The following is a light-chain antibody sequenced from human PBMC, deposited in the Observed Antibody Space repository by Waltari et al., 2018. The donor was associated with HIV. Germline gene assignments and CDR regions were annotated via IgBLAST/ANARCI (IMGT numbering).Light chain of an antibody. CDR3: DSATDDYRVV. J-gene: IGLJ2*01. Sequence: SYELTQPSSVSVSPGQTARHTREGDVLAKQHARWFQQKSGQAPLVVIYKDTARPSEIPGRFSGSSSGTTVTLTINGAQVEDEADYYCDSATDDYRVVFGGGTQLTVL. CDR2: KDT. V-gene: IGLV3-27*01. CDR1: VLAKQH.